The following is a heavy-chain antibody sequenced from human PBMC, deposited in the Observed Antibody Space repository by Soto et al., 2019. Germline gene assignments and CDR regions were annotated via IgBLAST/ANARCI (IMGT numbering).Heavy chain of an antibody. CDR2: INPSGGST. CDR3: ARAIPGIYRSEQRPQFIMRDDAFDI. CDR1: GYTFTSYY. J-gene: IGHJ3*02. Sequence: ASVKVSCKASGYTFTSYYMHWVRQAPGQGLEWMGIINPSGGSTSYAQKFQGRVTMTRDTSTSTVYMELSSLRSDDTAVYYCARAIPGIYRSEQRPQFIMRDDAFDIWGQGTMVTVSS. V-gene: IGHV1-46*01. D-gene: IGHD4-4*01.